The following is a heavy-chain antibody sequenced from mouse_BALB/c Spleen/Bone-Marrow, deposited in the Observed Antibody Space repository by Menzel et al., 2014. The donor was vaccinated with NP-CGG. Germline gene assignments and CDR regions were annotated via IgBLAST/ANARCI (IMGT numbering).Heavy chain of an antibody. V-gene: IGHV1-67*01. CDR3: ARSYYGNYYAMDY. CDR1: GYTFTDYA. CDR2: ISTYSGNT. J-gene: IGHJ4*01. Sequence: LQESGPELVRPGVSVKISCKGSGYTFTDYAVHWVKQSHAKSLEWIGVISTYSGNTNYNQKFKGKATMTVDKSSSTAYMELARLTSEDSAIYYCARSYYGNYYAMDYWGQGTSVTVSS. D-gene: IGHD2-10*01.